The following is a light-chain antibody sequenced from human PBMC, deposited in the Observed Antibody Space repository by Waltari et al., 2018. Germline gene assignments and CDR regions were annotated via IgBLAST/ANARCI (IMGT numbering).Light chain of an antibody. V-gene: IGKV3-20*01. Sequence: EVVFMQSPGILSLSPGETATLSCRASQSIGRYLVWYHQKCGQAPRLLIYGASTRATGIPDRFSGSGYGTDFSLTISRLEAENFAVYYCQNHERLPATFGQGTKVEMK. CDR1: QSIGRY. CDR2: GAS. CDR3: QNHERLPAT. J-gene: IGKJ1*01.